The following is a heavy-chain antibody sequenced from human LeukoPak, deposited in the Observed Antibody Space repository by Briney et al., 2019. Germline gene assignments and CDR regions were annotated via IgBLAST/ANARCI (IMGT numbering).Heavy chain of an antibody. CDR3: ARESESYSYFDY. CDR1: GYTFTGYY. V-gene: IGHV1-46*01. J-gene: IGHJ4*02. CDR2: INPRDGTT. Sequence: ASVTVSCKASGYTFTGYYIHWVRQAPGQGLEWVGIINPRDGTTTYAKTFQGRVTMTRDMSSSTVYREVKDSRSEDTAVYYCARESESYSYFDYWGQGTLVTVSS. D-gene: IGHD1-26*01.